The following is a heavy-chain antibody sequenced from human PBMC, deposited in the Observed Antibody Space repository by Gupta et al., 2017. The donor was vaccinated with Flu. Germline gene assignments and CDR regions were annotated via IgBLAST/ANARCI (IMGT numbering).Heavy chain of an antibody. CDR1: GYTFTGYY. V-gene: IGHV1-2*04. CDR2: INPNSGGT. D-gene: IGHD3-3*01. Sequence: QVQLVQSGAEVKKPGASVKVSCKASGYTFTGYYMHWVRQAPGQGLEWMGWINPNSGGTNYAQKFQGWVTMTRDTSISTAYMELSRLRSDDTAVYYCARDLSRGRFLIYGMDVWGQGTTVTVSS. J-gene: IGHJ6*02. CDR3: ARDLSRGRFLIYGMDV.